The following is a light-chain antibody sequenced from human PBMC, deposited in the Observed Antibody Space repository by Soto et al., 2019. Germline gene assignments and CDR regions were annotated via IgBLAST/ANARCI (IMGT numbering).Light chain of an antibody. CDR3: QQYNNWPPTWT. V-gene: IGKV3-15*01. CDR2: GAS. CDR1: QSVSSN. J-gene: IGKJ1*01. Sequence: EIVMTQSPATLSVSPGERATLSCRASQSVSSNLAWYQQKPGQAPRLLIYGASTRATSIPARFSGSGSGTEFTLTISSLQSEDFAVYYCQQYNNWPPTWTFGQGTKVDIK.